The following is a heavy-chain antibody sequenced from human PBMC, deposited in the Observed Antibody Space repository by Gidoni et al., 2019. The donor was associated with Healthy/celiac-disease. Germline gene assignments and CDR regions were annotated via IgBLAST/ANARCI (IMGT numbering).Heavy chain of an antibody. D-gene: IGHD3-10*01. CDR2: ISGSGGST. CDR1: GFTFSSDA. J-gene: IGHJ4*02. Sequence: EVQLLESGGGLVQPGGSLSLSCAASGFTFSSDAMSWGRQAPGKGLEWVSAISGSGGSTYYADSVKGRFTISRDNSKNTLYLQMNSLRAEDTAVYYCAKDGTLLWFGFDYWGQGTLVTVSS. V-gene: IGHV3-23*01. CDR3: AKDGTLLWFGFDY.